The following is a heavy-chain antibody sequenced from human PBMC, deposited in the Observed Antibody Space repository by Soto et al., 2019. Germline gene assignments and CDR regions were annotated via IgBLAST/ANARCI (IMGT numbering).Heavy chain of an antibody. Sequence: SETLSLTCTVSGGSISSSSYYWGWIRQPPGKGLEWTGSIYYSGSTYYNPSLKGRFTISRDNAKNSLNLQMHRLRDEETAVYYWAGYWNYESHYGMDVWGQGTTVTVSS. CDR3: AGYWNYESHYGMDV. CDR1: GGSISSSSYY. CDR2: IYYSGST. D-gene: IGHD1-7*01. V-gene: IGHV4-39*01. J-gene: IGHJ6*02.